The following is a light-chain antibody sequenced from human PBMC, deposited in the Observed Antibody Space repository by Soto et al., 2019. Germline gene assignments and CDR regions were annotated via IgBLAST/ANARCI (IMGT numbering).Light chain of an antibody. Sequence: EIVLTQSPGTLSLSPGERATLSGMASQSVSSSYLAWYQQKPGQAPRLLIYGASSRATGIPDRFSGSGSGTDFTLTISRLEPQDSAMYYCQQYVISVTFGQGTRLENK. J-gene: IGKJ5*01. CDR3: QQYVISVT. CDR1: QSVSSSY. V-gene: IGKV3-20*01. CDR2: GAS.